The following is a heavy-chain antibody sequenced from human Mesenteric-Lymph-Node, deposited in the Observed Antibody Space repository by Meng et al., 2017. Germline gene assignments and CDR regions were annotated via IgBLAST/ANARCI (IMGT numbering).Heavy chain of an antibody. CDR3: ARFYYDSSGFDAFDI. D-gene: IGHD3-22*01. J-gene: IGHJ3*02. V-gene: IGHV1-2*02. CDR1: GYTFNAYF. Sequence: ASVKVSCKASGYTFNAYFMHWVRQAPGQGLEWMGWITPNSGGASYAQKFKGRVTMTTDTSINTAYMELSGLTSDDTAVYYCARFYYDSSGFDAFDIWGQGTMVTVSS. CDR2: ITPNSGGA.